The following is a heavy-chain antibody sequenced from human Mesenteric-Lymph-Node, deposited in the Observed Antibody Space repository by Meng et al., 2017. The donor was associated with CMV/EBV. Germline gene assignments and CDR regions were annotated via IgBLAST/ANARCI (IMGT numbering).Heavy chain of an antibody. CDR1: GGSISSTNL. D-gene: IGHD1-26*01. Sequence: SPVSGGSISSTNLWSWVRQPPGKGLEWIGEIYHSGSTNYNPSLKSRVAISVDKSKNQFSLKLSSVTAADTAVYYCASAPGWELPFDYWGQGTLVTVSS. CDR2: IYHSGST. CDR3: ASAPGWELPFDY. J-gene: IGHJ4*02. V-gene: IGHV4-4*02.